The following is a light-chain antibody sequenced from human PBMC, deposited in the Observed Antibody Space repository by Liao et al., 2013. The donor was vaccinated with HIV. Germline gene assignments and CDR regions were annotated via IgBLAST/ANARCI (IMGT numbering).Light chain of an antibody. CDR2: QDS. Sequence: SYELTQPPSVSVSPGQTASITCSGDKLGDKYACWYQQKPGQSPVLVIYQDSKRPSGIPERFSGSTSGTTVTLTISGAQVEDEAVYYCQSADSSGTSWVFGGGTKLTVL. V-gene: IGLV3-1*01. CDR1: KLGDKY. CDR3: QSADSSGTSWV. J-gene: IGLJ3*02.